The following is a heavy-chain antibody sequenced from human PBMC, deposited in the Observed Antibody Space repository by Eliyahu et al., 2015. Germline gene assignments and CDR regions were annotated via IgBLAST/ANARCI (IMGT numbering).Heavy chain of an antibody. CDR3: AKDLWYRGGCYDY. J-gene: IGHJ4*02. CDR2: ISGSGGST. D-gene: IGHD3-16*01. Sequence: EVQLLESGGGLVQPGGSLRLSCXASGFTFSSYAMSWVRQAPGKGLEWVSAISGSGGSTYYADSVKGRFTISRDNSKNTLYLQMNSLRAEDTAVYYCAKDLWYRGGCYDYWGQGTLVTVSS. V-gene: IGHV3-23*01. CDR1: GFTFSSYA.